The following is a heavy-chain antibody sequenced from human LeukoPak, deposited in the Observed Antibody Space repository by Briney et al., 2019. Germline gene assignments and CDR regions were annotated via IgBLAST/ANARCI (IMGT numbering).Heavy chain of an antibody. CDR1: GYTFTGYY. CDR2: INPNSGGT. J-gene: IGHJ5*02. D-gene: IGHD2-2*02. V-gene: IGHV1-2*02. Sequence: ASVKVSCKASGYTFTGYYMHWERLAPGQGLEWMGWINPNSGGTNYAQKFQGRVTMTRDTSISTAYMELSRLRSDDTAVYYCAREIGYCSSTSCYSGWFDPWGQGTLATVSS. CDR3: AREIGYCSSTSCYSGWFDP.